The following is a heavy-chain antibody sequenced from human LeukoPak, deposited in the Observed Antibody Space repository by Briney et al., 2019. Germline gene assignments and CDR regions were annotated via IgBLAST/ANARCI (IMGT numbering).Heavy chain of an antibody. J-gene: IGHJ6*02. V-gene: IGHV1-2*02. CDR2: INPNSGGT. D-gene: IGHD3-3*01. CDR3: ARVSIFGVVTDYGMDV. Sequence: ASVKVSCKASGYTFTGYYMHWVRQAPGQGLEWMGWINPNSGGTNYAQKFQGRVTMTRDTSISTDYMELSRLRSDDTAVYYCARVSIFGVVTDYGMDVWGQGTTVTVSS. CDR1: GYTFTGYY.